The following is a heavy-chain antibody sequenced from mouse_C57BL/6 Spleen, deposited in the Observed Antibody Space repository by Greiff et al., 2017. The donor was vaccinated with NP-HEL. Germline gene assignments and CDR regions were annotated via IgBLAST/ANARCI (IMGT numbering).Heavy chain of an antibody. CDR2: INPGSGGT. CDR3: ARNDYGKAWFAY. D-gene: IGHD2-4*01. J-gene: IGHJ3*01. Sequence: VKLMESGAELVRPGTSVKVSCKASGYAFTNYLIEWVKQRPGQGLEWIGVINPGSGGTNYNEKFKGKATLTADKSSSTAYMQLSSLTSEDSAVYFCARNDYGKAWFAYWGQGTLVTVSA. V-gene: IGHV1-54*01. CDR1: GYAFTNYL.